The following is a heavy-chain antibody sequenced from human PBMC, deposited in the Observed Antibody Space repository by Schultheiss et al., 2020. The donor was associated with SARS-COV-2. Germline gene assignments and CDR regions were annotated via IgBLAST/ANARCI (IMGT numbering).Heavy chain of an antibody. D-gene: IGHD4-23*01. CDR1: GFTFSSYA. CDR3: ARGLTLDY. V-gene: IGHV3-7*03. CDR2: IKQDGSEK. J-gene: IGHJ4*02. Sequence: GGSLRLSCAASGFTFSSYAMSWVRQAPGKGLEWVANIKQDGSEKYYVDSVKGRFTISRDNAKNSLYLQMNSLRAEDTAVYYCARGLTLDYWGQGTLVTVSS.